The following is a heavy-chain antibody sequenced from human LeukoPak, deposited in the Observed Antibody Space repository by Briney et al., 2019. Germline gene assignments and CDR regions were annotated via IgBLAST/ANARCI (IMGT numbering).Heavy chain of an antibody. Sequence: ASVKVSCKASGGTFSSYAISWARQAPGQGLEWMGGIIPIFGTANYAQKFQGRVTITTDESTSTAYMELSSLRSEDTAVYYCARGPGTRGYYYYMDVWGKGTTVTVSS. CDR1: GGTFSSYA. CDR2: IIPIFGTA. D-gene: IGHD1/OR15-1a*01. J-gene: IGHJ6*03. CDR3: ARGPGTRGYYYYMDV. V-gene: IGHV1-69*05.